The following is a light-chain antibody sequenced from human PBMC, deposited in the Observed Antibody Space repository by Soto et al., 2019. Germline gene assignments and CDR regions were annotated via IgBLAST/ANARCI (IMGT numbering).Light chain of an antibody. CDR1: QSLLHSNGYNY. CDR3: MQALQTPLT. V-gene: IGKV2-28*01. CDR2: LGS. J-gene: IGKJ4*01. Sequence: DIVMTQSPLSLPVTPGEPASISCRSSQSLLHSNGYNYLDWYLQKPGQSPQLLIYLGSNRASGVPGRFSGSGIGTDFTLKISRVEAEDVGVYYCMQALQTPLTFGGGTKVEIK.